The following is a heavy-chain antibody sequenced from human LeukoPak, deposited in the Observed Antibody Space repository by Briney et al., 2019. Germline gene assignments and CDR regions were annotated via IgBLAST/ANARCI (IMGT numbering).Heavy chain of an antibody. CDR2: IYYSGST. J-gene: IGHJ6*03. Sequence: PSQTLSLTCTVSGGSISSGGYYWSWIRQHPGKVLEWIGYIYYSGSTYYNPSLKSRVTISVDTSKNQFSLKLSSVTAADTAVYYCARVRIAALYYYMDVWGKGTTVTVSS. D-gene: IGHD6-6*01. CDR1: GGSISSGGYY. CDR3: ARVRIAALYYYMDV. V-gene: IGHV4-31*03.